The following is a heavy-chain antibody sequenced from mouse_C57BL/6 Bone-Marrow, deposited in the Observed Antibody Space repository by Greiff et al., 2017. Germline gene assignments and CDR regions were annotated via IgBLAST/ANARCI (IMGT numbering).Heavy chain of an antibody. CDR3: ARGRDTTVVGPAYWYFDV. Sequence: QVQLQQPGAELVKPGASVKMSCKASGYTFTSYWITWVKQRPGQGLEWIGDIYPGSGSTNYNEKFKSKATLTVDTSSSTAYMQLSSLTSEDSAVYYCARGRDTTVVGPAYWYFDVWGKGTTVTVSS. V-gene: IGHV1-55*01. CDR2: IYPGSGST. D-gene: IGHD1-1*01. J-gene: IGHJ1*03. CDR1: GYTFTSYW.